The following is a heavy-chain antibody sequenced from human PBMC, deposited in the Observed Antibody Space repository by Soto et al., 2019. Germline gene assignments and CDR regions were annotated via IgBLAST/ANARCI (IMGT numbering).Heavy chain of an antibody. CDR3: TRLLFNYDSSGYPTYDNWFDP. CDR2: IRSKANSYAT. Sequence: GGSLRLSCAASGFTFSGSAMHWVRQASGKGLEWVGRIRSKANSYATAYAASVKGRFTISRDDSKNTAYLQMNSLKTEDTAVYYCTRLLFNYDSSGYPTYDNWFDPWGQGTLVTV. CDR1: GFTFSGSA. D-gene: IGHD3-22*01. V-gene: IGHV3-73*01. J-gene: IGHJ5*02.